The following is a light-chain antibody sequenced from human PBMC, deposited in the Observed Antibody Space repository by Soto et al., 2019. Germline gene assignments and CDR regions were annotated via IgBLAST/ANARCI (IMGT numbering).Light chain of an antibody. CDR1: SSNIGNNY. Sequence: QSVLTQPPSVSAAPGQTVTISCSGSSSNIGNNYVSWYQQLPGTAPKLLIYEDNKRPSGIPDRFSGSKSDTSATLGITGLQTGDEADYFCGTWDTSLNVYVFATGTKLTVL. V-gene: IGLV1-51*02. CDR2: EDN. J-gene: IGLJ1*01. CDR3: GTWDTSLNVYV.